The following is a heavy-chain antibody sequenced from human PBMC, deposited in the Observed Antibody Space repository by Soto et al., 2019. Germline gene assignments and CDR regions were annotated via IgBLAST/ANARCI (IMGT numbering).Heavy chain of an antibody. D-gene: IGHD6-25*01. Sequence: SETLSLTCTVSGGSISSSSYYWGWIRQPPGKGLEWIGSIYYSGGTYYNPSLKSRVTISVDTSKNQFSLKLSSVTAADTAVYYCARHRGRLQTYPGYWFDPWGQGTLVTVSS. J-gene: IGHJ5*02. V-gene: IGHV4-39*01. CDR3: ARHRGRLQTYPGYWFDP. CDR2: IYYSGGT. CDR1: GGSISSSSYY.